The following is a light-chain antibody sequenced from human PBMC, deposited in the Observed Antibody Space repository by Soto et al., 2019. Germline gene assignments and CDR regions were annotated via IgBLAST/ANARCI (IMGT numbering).Light chain of an antibody. Sequence: EIVLTQSPGVLSLSVGERATLSCRASQSVSNNYLAWYQQKPGQAPRLLIYGASNRATGIPDRFSGSGSGTDFTLTISRLEPEDFAVYYCQQYGSSGTFGQGTKVDIK. J-gene: IGKJ1*01. V-gene: IGKV3-20*01. CDR1: QSVSNNY. CDR3: QQYGSSGT. CDR2: GAS.